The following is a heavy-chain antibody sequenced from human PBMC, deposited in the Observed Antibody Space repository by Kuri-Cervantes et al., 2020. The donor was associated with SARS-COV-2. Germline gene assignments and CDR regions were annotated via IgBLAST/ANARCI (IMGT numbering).Heavy chain of an antibody. V-gene: IGHV3-7*03. CDR3: AKTTQYQLLYYGQTTYFDY. CDR2: IKQDGSEK. Sequence: ETLSLTCTVSGGSISSSSYYWGWIRQPPGKGLEWVANIKQDGSEKYYVDSVKGRFTISRDNAKNSLYLQMNSLRAEDTAVYYCAKTTQYQLLYYGQTTYFDYWGQGTLVTVSS. J-gene: IGHJ4*02. D-gene: IGHD2-2*02. CDR1: GGSISSSSYY.